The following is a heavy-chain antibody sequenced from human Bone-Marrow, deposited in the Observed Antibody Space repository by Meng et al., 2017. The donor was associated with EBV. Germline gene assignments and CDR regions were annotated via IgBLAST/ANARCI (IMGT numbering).Heavy chain of an antibody. V-gene: IGHV1-69*01. Sequence: QGQLVHYGSEVKKPGSSVKVSCQASGDTLRSYSIIWVRQAPGPGLEWMEEIIPIFGTTDHAQKYQGRVTITADESTRTVYMELNSLTSEDSAMYYCASGHNSSHQRRRYFFSWGQGTLVTVSS. J-gene: IGHJ4*02. D-gene: IGHD3-9*01. CDR3: ASGHNSSHQRRRYFFS. CDR1: GDTLRSYS. CDR2: IIPIFGTT.